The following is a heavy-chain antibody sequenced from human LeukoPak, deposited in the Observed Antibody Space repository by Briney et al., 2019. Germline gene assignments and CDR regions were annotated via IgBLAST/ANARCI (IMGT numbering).Heavy chain of an antibody. CDR1: GFTFDDYA. V-gene: IGHV3-9*01. D-gene: IGHD4-23*01. CDR2: ISWNSGSI. J-gene: IGHJ4*02. CDR3: AKDTSAYGGNSFFDY. Sequence: PGRSLRLSCAASGFTFDDYAMHWVRHAPGKGLEWVSGISWNSGSIGYADSVKGRFTISRDNAKNSLYLQMNSLRAEDTALYYCAKDTSAYGGNSFFDYWGQGTLVTVSS.